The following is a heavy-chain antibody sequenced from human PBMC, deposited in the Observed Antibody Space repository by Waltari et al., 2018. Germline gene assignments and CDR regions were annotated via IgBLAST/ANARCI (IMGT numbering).Heavy chain of an antibody. V-gene: IGHV3-30-3*01. Sequence: QIQLVESGGGVVQPGRSLRLSCAASGFTFLTHAMSWVRQAPGKGLEWVADISNDGSQTYYADSVKGRFTVSRDNSRNTLHLQMTGLRAEDTAVFYCARPSSPILTVKGCFDHWGQGTLVTVSS. CDR3: ARPSSPILTVKGCFDH. CDR1: GFTFLTHA. CDR2: ISNDGSQT. J-gene: IGHJ4*02. D-gene: IGHD3-9*01.